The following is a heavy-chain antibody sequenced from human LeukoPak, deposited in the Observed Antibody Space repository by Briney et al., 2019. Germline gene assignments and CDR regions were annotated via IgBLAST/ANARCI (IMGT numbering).Heavy chain of an antibody. CDR2: ISAYNGNT. Sequence: ASVKVSCKASGYTFTSYGISWLRQAPGQGLEWMGWISAYNGNTNYAQKLQGRVTTTTDTATSTAYMELRSLRSDDTAVYYCAREKGYHYWSGSQGNWFDPWGQGTLVTVSS. CDR1: GYTFTSYG. V-gene: IGHV1-18*01. J-gene: IGHJ5*02. CDR3: AREKGYHYWSGSQGNWFDP. D-gene: IGHD3-3*01.